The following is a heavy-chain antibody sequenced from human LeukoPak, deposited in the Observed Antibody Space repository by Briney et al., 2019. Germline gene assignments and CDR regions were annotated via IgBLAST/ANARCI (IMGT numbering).Heavy chain of an antibody. J-gene: IGHJ6*02. V-gene: IGHV1-2*02. CDR2: INPNDGGT. D-gene: IGHD3-10*01. CDR3: ARDFYYYGSGTFMDV. CDR1: GYTFIGHY. Sequence: ASVKVPCKASGYTFIGHYMHWVRQAPGRGLEWMGWINPNDGGTNYAQTFQGRVTMTRDTSISTAYMELSSLRSDDTAVYYCARDFYYYGSGTFMDVWGQGTMVTVSS.